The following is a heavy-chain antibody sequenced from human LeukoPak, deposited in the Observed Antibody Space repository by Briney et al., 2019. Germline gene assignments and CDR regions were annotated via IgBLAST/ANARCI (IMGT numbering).Heavy chain of an antibody. CDR2: IYYSGST. CDR3: ASLVVITSGAFDI. J-gene: IGHJ3*02. V-gene: IGHV4-39*01. Sequence: SETLSLTCTVSGGSISSSSYYWGWIRQPPGKGLEWLGSIYYSGSTYYNPSLKSRVTISVDTSKNQFSLKLSSVTAADTAVYYCASLVVITSGAFDIWGQGTMVTVSS. D-gene: IGHD3-22*01. CDR1: GGSISSSSYY.